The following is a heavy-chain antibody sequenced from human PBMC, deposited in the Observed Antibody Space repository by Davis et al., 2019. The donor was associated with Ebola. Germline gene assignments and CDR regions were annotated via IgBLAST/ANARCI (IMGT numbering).Heavy chain of an antibody. CDR1: GYTFTGYY. D-gene: IGHD6-6*01. V-gene: IGHV1-2*02. J-gene: IGHJ6*03. CDR2: INPNSGGT. CDR3: ARDRGAARNHRDYMDV. Sequence: ASVKVSCKASGYTFTGYYMHWVRQATGQGLEWMGWINPNSGGTNYAQKFQGRVTMTRDTSISTAYMELSRLRSDDTAVYYCARDRGAARNHRDYMDVWGKGTTVTVSS.